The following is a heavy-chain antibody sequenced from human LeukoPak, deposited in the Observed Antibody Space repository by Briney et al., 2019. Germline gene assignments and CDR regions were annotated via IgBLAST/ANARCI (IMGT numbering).Heavy chain of an antibody. CDR3: ARVQLDFSYDY. V-gene: IGHV1-18*01. Sequence: AAVKVSCTGSGYTFTSYGISWVRQAPGQGLGWMGWISAYNGNTNYAQKLQGRVTMTTDTSTSTAYMELRSLRSDDTAVYYCARVQLDFSYDYWGQGTLVTVSS. D-gene: IGHD2-2*01. CDR2: ISAYNGNT. CDR1: GYTFTSYG. J-gene: IGHJ4*02.